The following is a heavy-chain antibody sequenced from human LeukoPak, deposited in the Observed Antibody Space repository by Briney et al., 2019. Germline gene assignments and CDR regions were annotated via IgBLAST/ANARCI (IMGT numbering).Heavy chain of an antibody. Sequence: PSETLSLTCDVSGGSISSGDYSWTWIQQPPGRGLQWIGFIYRSGSTYYSPSLKSRVTISVDRSKTQFSLELTSVTAADTAVYFCARSRRGYWYFDLWGRGTLVSVSS. CDR1: GGSISSGDYS. D-gene: IGHD3-16*01. V-gene: IGHV4-30-2*01. J-gene: IGHJ2*01. CDR3: ARSRRGYWYFDL. CDR2: IYRSGST.